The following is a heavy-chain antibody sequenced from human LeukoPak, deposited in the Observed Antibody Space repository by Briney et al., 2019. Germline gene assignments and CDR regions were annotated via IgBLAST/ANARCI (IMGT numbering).Heavy chain of an antibody. CDR2: IIPIFGTA. V-gene: IGHV1-69*05. CDR3: ARDPLFDP. J-gene: IGHJ5*02. Sequence: GASAKVSCKASGGTFSSYAVSWVRQAPGQGLEWMGGIIPIFGTANYAQKFQGRVTITTDESTSTAYMELSSLRSEDTAVYYCARDPLFDPWGQGTLVTVSS. CDR1: GGTFSSYA.